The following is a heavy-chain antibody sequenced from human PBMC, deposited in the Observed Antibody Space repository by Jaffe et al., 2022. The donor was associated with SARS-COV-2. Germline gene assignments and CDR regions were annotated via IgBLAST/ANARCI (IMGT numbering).Heavy chain of an antibody. CDR1: GFTFGDYA. CDR2: IRSKAYGGTT. CDR3: TRDLSITMIVDDAFDI. Sequence: EVQLVESGGGLVKPGRSLRLSCTASGFTFGDYAMSWFRQAPGKGLEWVGFIRSKAYGGTTEYAASVKGRFTISRDDSKSIAYLQMNSLKTEDTAVYYCTRDLSITMIVDDAFDIWGQGTMVTVSS. J-gene: IGHJ3*02. D-gene: IGHD3-22*01. V-gene: IGHV3-49*05.